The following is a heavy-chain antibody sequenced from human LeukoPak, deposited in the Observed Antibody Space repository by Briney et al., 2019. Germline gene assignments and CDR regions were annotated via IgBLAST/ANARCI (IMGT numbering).Heavy chain of an antibody. CDR3: AKAASKRTDYGDYAFYYYMDV. CDR1: GFTFINYA. D-gene: IGHD4-17*01. CDR2: IGGSGGNT. J-gene: IGHJ6*03. V-gene: IGHV3-23*01. Sequence: GGSLRLSCTASGFTFINYAMSWVRQAPGKGPEWVSIIGGSGGNTYYANSVKGRFTISRDDSKNTLYLQMNSLRAEDTAVYYCAKAASKRTDYGDYAFYYYMDVWGKGTTVTISS.